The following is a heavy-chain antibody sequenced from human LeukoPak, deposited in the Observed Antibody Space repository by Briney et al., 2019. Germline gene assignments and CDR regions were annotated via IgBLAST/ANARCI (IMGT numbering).Heavy chain of an antibody. V-gene: IGHV3-48*03. J-gene: IGHJ3*02. CDR1: GFTFSSYE. CDR2: ISSSGSTI. Sequence: GGSLRLSCAASGFTFSSYEMNWVRQAPGKGLEWVSYISSSGSTIYYADSVKGRSTISRDNAKNSLYLQMNSLRAEDTAVYYCARGYDSSGYCAFDIWGQGTMVTVSS. CDR3: ARGYDSSGYCAFDI. D-gene: IGHD3-22*01.